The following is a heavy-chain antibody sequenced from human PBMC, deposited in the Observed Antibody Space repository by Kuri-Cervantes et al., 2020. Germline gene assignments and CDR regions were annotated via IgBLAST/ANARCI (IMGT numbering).Heavy chain of an antibody. Sequence: GGSLRLSCAASGFTFDDYAMHWVRQAPGKGLEWVSGISWNSGSIGYADSVKGRFIISRDNAKNSLYLQMNSLRAEDTAVYYCARAGPGGYSYGTHLSDYWGQGTLVTVSS. V-gene: IGHV3-9*01. CDR3: ARAGPGGYSYGTHLSDY. CDR1: GFTFDDYA. CDR2: ISWNSGSI. J-gene: IGHJ4*02. D-gene: IGHD5-18*01.